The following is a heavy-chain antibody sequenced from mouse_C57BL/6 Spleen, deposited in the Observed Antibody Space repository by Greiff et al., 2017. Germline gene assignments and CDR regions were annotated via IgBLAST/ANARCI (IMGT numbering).Heavy chain of an antibody. Sequence: EVKLVESGGGLVQPGGSMKLSCVASGFTFSNYWMNWVRQSPEQGLEWVAQIRLKSDNYATHYAESVKGRFTISRDDSKSSVYLQMNNLRAEDTGIYYCSYYYGDFDYWGQGTTLTVSS. CDR1: GFTFSNYW. CDR2: IRLKSDNYAT. D-gene: IGHD1-1*01. J-gene: IGHJ2*01. V-gene: IGHV6-3*01. CDR3: SYYYGDFDY.